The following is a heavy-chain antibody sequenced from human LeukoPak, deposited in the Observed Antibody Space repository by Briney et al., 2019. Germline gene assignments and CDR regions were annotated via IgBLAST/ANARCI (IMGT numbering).Heavy chain of an antibody. CDR2: ISYDGSNK. Sequence: GWSLRLSCAASRFTFSSYAMHWVRQAPGKGLEGVAVISYDGSNKYYADSVKGRFTISRDNSKNTLYLQMNSLRAEDTAVYYCARDSGGDCGGDCYSSLGYYYYGMDVWGQGTTVTVSS. CDR3: ARDSGGDCGGDCYSSLGYYYYGMDV. V-gene: IGHV3-30*04. CDR1: RFTFSSYA. D-gene: IGHD2-21*02. J-gene: IGHJ6*02.